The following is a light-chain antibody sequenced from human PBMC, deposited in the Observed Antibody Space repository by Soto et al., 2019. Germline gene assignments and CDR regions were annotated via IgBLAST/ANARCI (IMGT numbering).Light chain of an antibody. J-gene: IGKJ1*01. CDR3: QQYSSFLT. CDR2: DAS. CDR1: QNVRGW. Sequence: DIQMTQSPSSLSASVGDRVTITCRASQNVRGWLAWYQQKPGKAPKLLIYDASTLANGVPSTFSGSGSGSEFTLTISSLQPGDVATDFCQQYSSFLTFGRGTKVEVK. V-gene: IGKV1-5*01.